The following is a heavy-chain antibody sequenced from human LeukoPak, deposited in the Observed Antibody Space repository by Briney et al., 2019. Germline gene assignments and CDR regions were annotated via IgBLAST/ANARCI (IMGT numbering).Heavy chain of an antibody. J-gene: IGHJ6*03. Sequence: ASVKVSCKASGYTFTSYGISWVRQAPGQGLEWMGWISAYNGNTNYAQKLQGRVTMTTDTSTSTAYMELRSLRSDGTAVYYCARMGSITGTSSPYYYYYMDVWGKGTTVTVSS. V-gene: IGHV1-18*01. CDR1: GYTFTSYG. D-gene: IGHD1-20*01. CDR3: ARMGSITGTSSPYYYYYMDV. CDR2: ISAYNGNT.